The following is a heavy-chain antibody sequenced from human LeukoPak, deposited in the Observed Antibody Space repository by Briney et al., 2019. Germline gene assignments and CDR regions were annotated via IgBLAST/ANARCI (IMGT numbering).Heavy chain of an antibody. CDR2: ISSSSNTV. CDR3: ARRAMGATSFDY. CDR1: GFTFSDYY. D-gene: IGHD1-26*01. J-gene: IGHJ4*02. V-gene: IGHV3-11*04. Sequence: GGSLRLSCAASGFTFSDYYMTWVRQAPGKGLEWVSYISSSSNTVYYADSVKGRLTVSRDNANNSLYVQMTNLRAEDTAVYYCARRAMGATSFDYWGQGTLVTVSS.